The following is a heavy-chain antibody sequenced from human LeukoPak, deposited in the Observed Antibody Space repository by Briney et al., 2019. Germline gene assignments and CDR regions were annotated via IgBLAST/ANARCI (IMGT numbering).Heavy chain of an antibody. Sequence: GGSLRLSCAASGFTFSSYAMHWVRQAPGKGLEWVAVISYDGSNKYYADSVKGRFTISRDNSKNTLYLQMNSLRAEDTAVYYCAREVALGDGSPGAFDIWGQGAMVTVSS. V-gene: IGHV3-30-3*01. J-gene: IGHJ3*02. CDR2: ISYDGSNK. CDR3: AREVALGDGSPGAFDI. CDR1: GFTFSSYA. D-gene: IGHD5-24*01.